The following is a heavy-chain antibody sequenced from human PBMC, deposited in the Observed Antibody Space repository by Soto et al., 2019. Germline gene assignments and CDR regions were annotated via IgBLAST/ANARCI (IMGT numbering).Heavy chain of an antibody. V-gene: IGHV4-30-2*01. CDR2: IYHSGST. CDR1: GGSISSGGYS. CDR3: ASSYYDSSGSALRG. Sequence: QLQLQESGSGLVKPSQTLSLTCAVSGGSISSGGYSWSWIRQPPGKGLEWIGYIYHSGSTYYNPSLKSRVTISVDRSKNQFSLKLSSVTAADTAVYYCASSYYDSSGSALRGWGQGTLVTVSS. J-gene: IGHJ1*01. D-gene: IGHD3-22*01.